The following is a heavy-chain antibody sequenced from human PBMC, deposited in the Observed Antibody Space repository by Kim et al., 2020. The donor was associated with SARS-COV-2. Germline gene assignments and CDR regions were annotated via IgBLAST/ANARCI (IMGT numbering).Heavy chain of an antibody. J-gene: IGHJ3*02. CDR3: AKDISSPPLNYDRAFDI. CDR2: ISWNSGSI. D-gene: IGHD3-22*01. V-gene: IGHV3-9*01. Sequence: GGSLRLSCAASGFTFDDYAMHWVRQAPGKGLEWVSGISWNSGSIGYADSVKGRFTISRDNAKNSLYLQMNSLRAEDTALYYCAKDISSPPLNYDRAFDIWGQGTMVTVSS. CDR1: GFTFDDYA.